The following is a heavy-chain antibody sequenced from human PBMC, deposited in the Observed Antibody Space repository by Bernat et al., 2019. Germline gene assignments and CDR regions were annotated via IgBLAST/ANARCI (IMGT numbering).Heavy chain of an antibody. CDR3: ASLWYGDLRDSYYYYGMDV. V-gene: IGHV3-48*02. D-gene: IGHD4-17*01. J-gene: IGHJ6*02. CDR2: ISSSSSTI. CDR1: GFTYSSYS. Sequence: EVQLVESGGGLVQPGGSLRLSCAASGFTYSSYSMNWVRQAPGKGLEWVSYISSSSSTIYYADAMKGRHTISRDNAKNALSLQMKGLRDEDTAVYYCASLWYGDLRDSYYYYGMDVWGQGTTVTVSS.